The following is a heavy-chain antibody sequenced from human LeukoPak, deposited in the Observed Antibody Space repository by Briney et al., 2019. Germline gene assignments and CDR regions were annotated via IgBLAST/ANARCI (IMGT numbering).Heavy chain of an antibody. D-gene: IGHD3-10*01. J-gene: IGHJ5*02. CDR1: GYSIANGYH. CDR3: ARTITKSSKKGLRNNWFDP. Sequence: PSETLSLTCSVSGYSIANGYHWAWVRQPPGKRLEWLGSIYQSGSTYDNLSLKSRLTMSVDTSKNQFSLTMRAVTAADTAVYYCARTITKSSKKGLRNNWFDPWGQGTLVTVSS. CDR2: IYQSGST. V-gene: IGHV4-38-2*01.